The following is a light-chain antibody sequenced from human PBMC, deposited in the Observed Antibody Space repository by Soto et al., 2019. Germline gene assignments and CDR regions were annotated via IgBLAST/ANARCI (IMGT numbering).Light chain of an antibody. V-gene: IGKV1-5*01. CDR3: QQYESYSPLT. CDR2: DAY. CDR1: QSIRSL. Sequence: MYQSPSILSATVEDRVTITCRASQSIRSLLSWYQQKPGKAPKLLIYDAYSLESGVPSRLSGRRSGTEFTLTIAGLQPEDFATYYCQQYESYSPLTFGGGTMVDVK. J-gene: IGKJ4*01.